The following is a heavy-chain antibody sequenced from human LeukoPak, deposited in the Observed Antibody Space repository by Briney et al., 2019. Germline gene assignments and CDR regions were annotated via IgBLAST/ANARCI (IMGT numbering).Heavy chain of an antibody. CDR1: GYTSTGHY. V-gene: IGHV1-2*02. Sequence: ASVKVSCKAFGYTSTGHYMHWVRQAPGQGLEWMGWINPSSGGTNYAQEFQDRVTMTRDTSSSTAYMELSGLRSDDSAVYYCARARRMYYVDFWGQGTLLTVSS. J-gene: IGHJ4*02. CDR2: INPSSGGT. CDR3: ARARRMYYVDF.